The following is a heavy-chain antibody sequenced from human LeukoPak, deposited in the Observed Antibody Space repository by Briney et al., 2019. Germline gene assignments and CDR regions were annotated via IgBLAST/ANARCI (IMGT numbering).Heavy chain of an antibody. Sequence: GGSLRLSCAASGFTVSSNYMSWVRQAPGKGLEWVSVIYSSGSTYYADSVKGRFTISRDNSKNTLYLQMNGLRAEDTAVYYCARGQTAVARSWYYYGMDVWGQGTTVTVSS. D-gene: IGHD6-19*01. J-gene: IGHJ6*02. CDR2: IYSSGST. CDR1: GFTVSSNY. CDR3: ARGQTAVARSWYYYGMDV. V-gene: IGHV3-53*01.